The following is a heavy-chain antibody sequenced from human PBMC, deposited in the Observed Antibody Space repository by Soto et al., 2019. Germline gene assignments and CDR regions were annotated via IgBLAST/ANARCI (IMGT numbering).Heavy chain of an antibody. Sequence: GGSLRLSCAASGFTFSSCSMSWVRQAPGKGLEWVSAISGSGGTTYYADSVKGRFTISRDNSKNTLYLQMNSLRAEDTAVYYCAKVLNTPPAWDWFDPWGQGTPVTVSS. J-gene: IGHJ5*02. D-gene: IGHD1-26*01. CDR1: GFTFSSCS. V-gene: IGHV3-23*01. CDR3: AKVLNTPPAWDWFDP. CDR2: ISGSGGTT.